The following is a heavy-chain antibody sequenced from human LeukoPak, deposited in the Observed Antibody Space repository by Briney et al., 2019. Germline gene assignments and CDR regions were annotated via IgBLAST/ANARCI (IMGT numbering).Heavy chain of an antibody. J-gene: IGHJ4*02. CDR3: ARQIPVGATHVDY. CDR1: GFTFSSYS. CDR2: ISSSSSTI. Sequence: GGSLRLSCAASGFTFSSYSMNWVRQAPGKGLEWVSYISSSSSTIYYADSVKGRFTISRDNAKNSLYLQMNSLRAEDTAVYYCARQIPVGATHVDYWGQGTLVTVPS. D-gene: IGHD1-26*01. V-gene: IGHV3-48*01.